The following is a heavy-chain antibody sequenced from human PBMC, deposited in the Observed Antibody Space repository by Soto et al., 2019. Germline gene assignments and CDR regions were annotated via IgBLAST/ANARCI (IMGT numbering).Heavy chain of an antibody. CDR2: IYHSGST. Sequence: SETLSLTCAVSGYSISSGYYWGWIRQPPGKGLEWIGSIYHSGSTYYNPSLKSRVTISVDTSKNQFSLKLSSVTAADTAVYYCARGAVGARGAFDIWGQGTIVTVSS. CDR3: ARGAVGARGAFDI. V-gene: IGHV4-38-2*01. D-gene: IGHD1-26*01. J-gene: IGHJ3*02. CDR1: GYSISSGYY.